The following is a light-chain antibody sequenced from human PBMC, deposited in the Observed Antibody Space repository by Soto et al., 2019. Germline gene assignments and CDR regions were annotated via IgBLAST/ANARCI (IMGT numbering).Light chain of an antibody. CDR2: DAS. Sequence: EIVLTQSPATLSLSPGERATLSCRASQSVSSYLAWYQQKPGQAPRLLIYDASNRATGIPARFSGSGSGTDFTLNISSLEPEDFAVYYCQQRSNWPYTFGQGTKVDIK. CDR3: QQRSNWPYT. V-gene: IGKV3-11*01. J-gene: IGKJ2*01. CDR1: QSVSSY.